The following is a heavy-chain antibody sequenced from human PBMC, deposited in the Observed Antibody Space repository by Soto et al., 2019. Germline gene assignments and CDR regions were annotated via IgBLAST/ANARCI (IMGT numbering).Heavy chain of an antibody. Sequence: GGAVQVSCKASGYTFTYYHVHWVRQPPAQGLEWMGIINPYGGDTTYAQKFQGRVTITSDTSTNTVYMELSSQRYEEAAGYYCVRSPNTSCLLLYLYHWGQGALVTGSS. V-gene: IGHV1-46*01. CDR1: GYTFTYYH. CDR3: VRSPNTSCLLLYLYH. CDR2: INPYGGDT. J-gene: IGHJ4*02. D-gene: IGHD2-15*01.